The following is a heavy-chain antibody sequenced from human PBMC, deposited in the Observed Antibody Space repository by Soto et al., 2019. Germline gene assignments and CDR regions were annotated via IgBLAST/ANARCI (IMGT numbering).Heavy chain of an antibody. V-gene: IGHV4-59*08. CDR1: GGSISSYY. Sequence: SETLSLTCTVSGGSISSYYWSWFRQPPGKGLEWIGYIHYSGSTNYNPSLKSRVTISVDTSKNEFSLRLSSVTATDTAVYYCARPRCPSHKGVYDIWAQGTMVTVSS. D-gene: IGHD2-2*01. J-gene: IGHJ3*02. CDR2: IHYSGST. CDR3: ARPRCPSHKGVYDI.